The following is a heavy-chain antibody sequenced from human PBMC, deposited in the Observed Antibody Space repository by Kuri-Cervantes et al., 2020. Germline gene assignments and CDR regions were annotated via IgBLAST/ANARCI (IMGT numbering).Heavy chain of an antibody. J-gene: IGHJ5*02. CDR1: GFTFSSYS. CDR3: AREEGWFDP. CDR2: IRQDGNER. Sequence: GGSLRLSCAASGFTFSSYSMNWVRQAPGKGLEWVANIRQDGNERYYVDSVKGRFTISRDNAKNSLYLQMNSLRAEDTAVYYCAREEGWFDPWGQGTLVTVSS. V-gene: IGHV3-7*04.